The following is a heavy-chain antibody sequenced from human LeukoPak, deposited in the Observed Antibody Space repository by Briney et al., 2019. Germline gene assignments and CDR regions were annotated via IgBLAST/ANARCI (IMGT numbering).Heavy chain of an antibody. J-gene: IGHJ4*02. D-gene: IGHD6-13*01. Sequence: ASVKVSCKASGYTFTGYHIHWVRQAPGQGLEWMGRINPYSGDTNFAQKFQGRVTMTRDTSIRTVYMELSRLRSDDTAVYYCARGKEQQLWYYWGQGALVTVSS. CDR3: ARGKEQQLWYY. CDR2: INPYSGDT. CDR1: GYTFTGYH. V-gene: IGHV1-2*06.